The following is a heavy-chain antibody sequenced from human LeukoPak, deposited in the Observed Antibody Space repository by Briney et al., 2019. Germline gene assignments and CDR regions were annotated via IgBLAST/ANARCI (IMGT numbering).Heavy chain of an antibody. Sequence: PGRSLRLSCAASGFSFSSSGMHWVRQAPGKGLEWVAVISFDGSNKYYADSVKGRFTISRDNAKNSLYLQMNSLRAEDTAVYYCARDLGIDYGSVDNWGQGTLVTVSS. V-gene: IGHV3-30*03. CDR3: ARDLGIDYGSVDN. J-gene: IGHJ4*02. CDR2: ISFDGSNK. CDR1: GFSFSSSG. D-gene: IGHD3-10*01.